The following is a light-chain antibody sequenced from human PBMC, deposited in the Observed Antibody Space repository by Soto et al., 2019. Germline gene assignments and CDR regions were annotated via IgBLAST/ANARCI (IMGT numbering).Light chain of an antibody. V-gene: IGLV2-14*03. CDR1: SSDVGGYNY. J-gene: IGLJ2*01. CDR3: SSYRSGSTRVI. Sequence: QSALTQPASVSGSPGQSITISCTGTSSDVGGYNYVSWYQQHPGKVPKVMIYDVSKRPSGVSNRFSGSKSGNTASLTISGLQVEDEADYYCSSYRSGSTRVIFGRGTKLTVL. CDR2: DVS.